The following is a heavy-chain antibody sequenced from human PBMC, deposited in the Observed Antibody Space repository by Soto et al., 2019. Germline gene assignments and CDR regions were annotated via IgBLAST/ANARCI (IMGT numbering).Heavy chain of an antibody. D-gene: IGHD3-10*01. CDR2: IYHSGST. CDR1: GGSISSSNW. CDR3: ARTGAIIVRGQDDYYYRNDV. J-gene: IGHJ6*02. V-gene: IGHV4-4*02. Sequence: SETLSLTCAVSGGSISSSNWWSWVRQPPGKGLEWVGEIYHSGSTNYNPSLKSRVTISVDKPKNQFSLKLSSVTAADTAVYYCARTGAIIVRGQDDYYYRNDVWGQGTTVTGS.